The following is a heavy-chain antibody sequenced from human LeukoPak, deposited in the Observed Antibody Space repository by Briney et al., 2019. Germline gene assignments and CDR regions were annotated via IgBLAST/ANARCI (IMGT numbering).Heavy chain of an antibody. Sequence: PGGSLRLSCAASGFTFNKYGMHWVRQAPGKGLERVAVIWYDGSNKKYVESVKGRFTISRDNSKNTVHLQMSSLRGEDTAVYYCAKDAQGIVGAPVNWFDPWGQGTLVTVSS. V-gene: IGHV3-33*06. J-gene: IGHJ5*02. CDR2: IWYDGSNK. D-gene: IGHD1-26*01. CDR1: GFTFNKYG. CDR3: AKDAQGIVGAPVNWFDP.